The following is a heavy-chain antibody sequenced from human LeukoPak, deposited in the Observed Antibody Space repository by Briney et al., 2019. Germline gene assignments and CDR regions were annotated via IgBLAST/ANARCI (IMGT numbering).Heavy chain of an antibody. CDR2: ISYDGSNK. J-gene: IGHJ6*02. CDR1: GFTFSSYA. CDR3: AREAGFWSGHSYGGMDV. D-gene: IGHD3-3*01. V-gene: IGHV3-30-3*01. Sequence: GGSLRLSCAASGFTFSSYAMHWVRQAPGKGLEWVAVISYDGSNKYYADSVKGRFTISRDNSKNTLYLQMNSLRAEDTAVYYCAREAGFWSGHSYGGMDVWGQGTTVTVSS.